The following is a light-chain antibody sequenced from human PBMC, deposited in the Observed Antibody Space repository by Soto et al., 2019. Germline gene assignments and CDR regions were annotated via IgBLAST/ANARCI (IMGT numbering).Light chain of an antibody. CDR2: GAS. J-gene: IGKJ4*01. Sequence: EIVLTQSPGTLSLSPGERATLSCRASQSVSSSYLAWYQQKPGQAPRLLIYGASSRATGIPDRFSGRGSGPDFTLPISRLEPEDFAVYYCQQYGSTPPLTFGGGTKVEIK. CDR3: QQYGSTPPLT. V-gene: IGKV3-20*01. CDR1: QSVSSSY.